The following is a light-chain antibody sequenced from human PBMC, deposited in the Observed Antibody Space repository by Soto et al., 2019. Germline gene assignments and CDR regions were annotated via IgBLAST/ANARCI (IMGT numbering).Light chain of an antibody. V-gene: IGKV1-17*01. CDR2: AAS. J-gene: IGKJ2*01. CDR3: QQYGSSPQT. CDR1: QDIRNH. Sequence: DIQMTQSPSSLSASVGDRVTITCRASQDIRNHLGWFQQKPGKAPKRLIYAASSLQSGVPSRFSGSGSGTEFTLTISSLQAEDFAVYYCQQYGSSPQTFGQGTKVDIK.